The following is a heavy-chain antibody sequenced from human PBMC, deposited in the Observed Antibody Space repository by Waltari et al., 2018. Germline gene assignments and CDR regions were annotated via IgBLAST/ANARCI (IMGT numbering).Heavy chain of an antibody. CDR1: GSTCLHSF. J-gene: IGHJ4*02. CDR3: APLPGGSGQTFDY. V-gene: IGHV1-69-2*01. CDR2: IDPEDCET. D-gene: IGHD3-10*01. Sequence: SGAARKTQVPTVKLYYRSPGSTCLHSFMDWVQQAPGKGLEWLVRIDPEDCETVYAEKLQGRVTITADTSTDTAYMELSSLTSGDTAVYYCAPLPGGSGQTFDYWGQGTLVTVSS.